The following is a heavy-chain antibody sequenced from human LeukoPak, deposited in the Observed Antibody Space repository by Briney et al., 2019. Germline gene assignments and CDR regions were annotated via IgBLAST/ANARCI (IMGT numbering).Heavy chain of an antibody. CDR1: GYTFSSYG. CDR2: INTDGSST. CDR3: ATVLGYSTFDY. V-gene: IGHV3-74*01. D-gene: IGHD3-16*01. Sequence: PGGSLRLSCAASGYTFSSYGMHWVRQAPGKGLVWVSRINTDGSSTSYADSEKGRFTISRDNAKNTLYMQMNSLRAEDTAVYYCATVLGYSTFDYWGQGTLVAVSS. J-gene: IGHJ4*02.